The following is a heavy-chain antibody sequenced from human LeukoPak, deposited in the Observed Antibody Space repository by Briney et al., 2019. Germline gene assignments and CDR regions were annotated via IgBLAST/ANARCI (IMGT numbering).Heavy chain of an antibody. CDR2: IKSKSDGGTT. J-gene: IGHJ6*04. D-gene: IGHD3-3*01. Sequence: GGSLRLSCAASGFTFSSAWMSWVRQAPGKELEWVGRIKSKSDGGTTDYGAPVNGRFTISRDDSKNTVSLQMDSLKTEDTAVYHCTTLYDHFWRSPAGVWGKGNTVRVSS. V-gene: IGHV3-15*01. CDR3: TTLYDHFWRSPAGV. CDR1: GFTFSSAW.